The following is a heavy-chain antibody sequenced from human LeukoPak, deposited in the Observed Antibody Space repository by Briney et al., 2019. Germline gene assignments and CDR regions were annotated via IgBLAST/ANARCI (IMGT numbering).Heavy chain of an antibody. Sequence: SETLSLTCTVSGGSISSYYWSWIRQPPGKGLEWIGYIYYSGSTNYNPSLKSRVTISVDTSKNQFSLKLSSVTAADTAVYYCARGPGKARDYYYYYMDVWGKGTTVTISS. CDR1: GGSISSYY. V-gene: IGHV4-59*01. CDR3: ARGPGKARDYYYYYMDV. CDR2: IYYSGST. J-gene: IGHJ6*03.